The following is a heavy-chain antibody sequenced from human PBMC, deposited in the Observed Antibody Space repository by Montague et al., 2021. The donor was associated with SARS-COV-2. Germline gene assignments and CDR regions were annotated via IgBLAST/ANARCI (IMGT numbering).Heavy chain of an antibody. V-gene: IGHV4-39*01. CDR3: AIEVGAMVYYYGMDV. CDR2: MYYRGST. D-gene: IGHD1-26*01. CDR1: GGSISSSTYY. Sequence: SETLSLTCTVSGGSISSSTYYWAWIRQPPGKGLEWIGSMYYRGSTYYNPSLKSRVFISVDTTKKQLSLTLTSVTAADTAVYYCAIEVGAMVYYYGMDVWGQGTTVTVSS. J-gene: IGHJ6*02.